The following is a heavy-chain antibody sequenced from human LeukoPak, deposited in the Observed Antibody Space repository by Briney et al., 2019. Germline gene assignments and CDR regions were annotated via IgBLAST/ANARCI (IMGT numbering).Heavy chain of an antibody. CDR2: IFYTGST. D-gene: IGHD4-23*01. CDR3: ATLTGGDDAFDI. V-gene: IGHV4-59*01. Sequence: SETLSLTCTVSGGSISSYYWSWLRQPPGKGLEWIGYIFYTGSTNYNPSLKRRVTISVLTSKNRFSLKLSSVTAADTAVYYCATLTGGDDAFDIWGQGTMVTVSS. CDR1: GGSISSYY. J-gene: IGHJ3*02.